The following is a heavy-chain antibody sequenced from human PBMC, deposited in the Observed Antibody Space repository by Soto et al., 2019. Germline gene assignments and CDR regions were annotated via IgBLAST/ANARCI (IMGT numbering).Heavy chain of an antibody. CDR1: GGTFSNYA. V-gene: IGHV1-69*13. CDR2: IIPIFGTA. D-gene: IGHD3-22*01. CDR3: ARGNGYDSSGYYPPPYY. Sequence: SVKVSCKASGGTFSNYAITWVRQAPGQGLEWMGGIIPIFGTANYAQKFQGRVTITADESTSTAYMELSSLRSEDTAVYYCARGNGYDSSGYYPPPYYWGQGTLVTVSS. J-gene: IGHJ4*02.